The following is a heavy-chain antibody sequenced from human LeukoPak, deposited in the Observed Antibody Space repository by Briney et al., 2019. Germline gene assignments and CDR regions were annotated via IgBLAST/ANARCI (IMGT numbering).Heavy chain of an antibody. J-gene: IGHJ4*02. Sequence: SETLSLTCAVYGGSFSGYYWSWIRQPPGKGLEWIGEINHSGSTNYNPSLKSRVTISVDTSKNQFPLKLSSVTAADTAVYYCASPHYDYIWGSYRYLGDYWGQRTLVTVSS. CDR2: INHSGST. V-gene: IGHV4-34*01. D-gene: IGHD3-16*02. CDR1: GGSFSGYY. CDR3: ASPHYDYIWGSYRYLGDY.